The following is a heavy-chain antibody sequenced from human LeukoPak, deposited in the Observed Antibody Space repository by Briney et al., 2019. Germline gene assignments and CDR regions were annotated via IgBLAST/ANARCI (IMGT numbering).Heavy chain of an antibody. CDR1: GFTFSSYG. Sequence: RGSLRLSCAASGFTFSSYGMHWVRQAPGKGLEWVAVIWYDGSNKYYADSVKGRFTISRDNSKNTLYLQMNSLRAEDTAVYYCARDGETIVGATTFCDYWGQGTLVTVSS. V-gene: IGHV3-33*08. CDR3: ARDGETIVGATTFCDY. D-gene: IGHD1-26*01. J-gene: IGHJ4*02. CDR2: IWYDGSNK.